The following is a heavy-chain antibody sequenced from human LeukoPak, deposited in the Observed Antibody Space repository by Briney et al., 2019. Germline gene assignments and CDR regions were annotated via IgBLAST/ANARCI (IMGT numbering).Heavy chain of an antibody. D-gene: IGHD4-17*01. V-gene: IGHV4-39*01. CDR1: GGSISSSSYY. CDR3: ARSTTVTPLDH. J-gene: IGHJ4*02. CDR2: IYYSGST. Sequence: PSETLSLTCTVSGGSISSSSYYWGWIRQPPGKGLEWIGSIYYSGSTYYNPSLKSRVTISVDTSKNQFSLKLSSVTAADTAVYYCARSTTVTPLDHWGQGTLVTVSS.